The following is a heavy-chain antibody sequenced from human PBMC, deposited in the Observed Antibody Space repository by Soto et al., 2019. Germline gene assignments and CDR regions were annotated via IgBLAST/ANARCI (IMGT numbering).Heavy chain of an antibody. CDR3: AQTTGWPGFDY. J-gene: IGHJ4*02. V-gene: IGHV4-59*01. Sequence: QMQLPESGTGLVKPSETMSLTCTASGASISNYYWNWIRQPPGKGLEWIGHIYNGESTNYNPSLRSRVTISVDTSKNQFSLKLGSVTAAYTAVYYCAQTTGWPGFDYWGQGILVTVSS. CDR2: IYNGEST. D-gene: IGHD6-19*01. CDR1: GASISNYY.